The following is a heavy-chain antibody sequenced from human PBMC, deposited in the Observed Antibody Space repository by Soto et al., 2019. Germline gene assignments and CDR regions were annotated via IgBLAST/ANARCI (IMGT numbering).Heavy chain of an antibody. Sequence: ASETLSLTCAVYGGSFSGYDWTWIRQPPGTGLEWIGEINHSGSTNYNPSLKSRVTISVDTSKNQFSLKLTSVTAADTAVYYCARTAPTTVTTDYYGMDVWGQGTTVT. CDR3: ARTAPTTVTTDYYGMDV. CDR1: GGSFSGYD. J-gene: IGHJ6*02. D-gene: IGHD4-17*01. V-gene: IGHV4-34*01. CDR2: INHSGST.